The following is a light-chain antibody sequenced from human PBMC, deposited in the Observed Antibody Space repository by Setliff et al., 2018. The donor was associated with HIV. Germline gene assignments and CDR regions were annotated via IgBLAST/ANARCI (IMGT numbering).Light chain of an antibody. CDR2: DVN. Sequence: QSVLAQPRSVSGSPGRSVTISCTGTTSDVGNYDFVSWYQHHPGKAPKLMIYDVNKRPSGVPDRFSGSKSGNTASLTISGLQAEDEADFYCCSYAGSHTFVFGTGTKVTVL. CDR3: CSYAGSHTFV. J-gene: IGLJ1*01. CDR1: TSDVGNYDF. V-gene: IGLV2-11*01.